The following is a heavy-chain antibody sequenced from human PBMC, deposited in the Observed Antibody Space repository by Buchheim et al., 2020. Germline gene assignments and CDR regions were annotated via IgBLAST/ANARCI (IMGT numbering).Heavy chain of an antibody. J-gene: IGHJ4*02. CDR3: AKGGWNEN. CDR2: IVGSDDST. Sequence: EVQLLESGGGLVQPGGSLRLSCAASGFTFSSHAMTWVRQAPGKGLEWVSSIVGSDDSTYYADSVKGRFHISRDNSKSTLFLQMNSLRVEDTAVYYCAKGGWNENWGLGTL. CDR1: GFTFSSHA. V-gene: IGHV3-23*01. D-gene: IGHD1-1*01.